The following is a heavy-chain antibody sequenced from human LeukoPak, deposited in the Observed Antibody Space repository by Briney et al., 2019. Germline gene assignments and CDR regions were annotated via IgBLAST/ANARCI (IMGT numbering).Heavy chain of an antibody. D-gene: IGHD3-10*01. V-gene: IGHV3-48*03. Sequence: GGSLRLSCAASGFTFSSYEMNWVRQAPGKGLEWVSYISSSGSTIYYADSVKGRFTISRDNAKNSLYLQMNSLRAEDTAVYYCAIVLFGEFSYWGQGTLVTVSS. CDR3: AIVLFGEFSY. J-gene: IGHJ4*02. CDR1: GFTFSSYE. CDR2: ISSSGSTI.